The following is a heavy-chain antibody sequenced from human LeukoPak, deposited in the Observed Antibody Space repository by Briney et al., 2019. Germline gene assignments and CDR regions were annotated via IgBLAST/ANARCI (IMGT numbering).Heavy chain of an antibody. CDR3: ARGLEYSSSLGYAFDI. J-gene: IGHJ3*02. CDR2: INHSGST. D-gene: IGHD6-6*01. Sequence: SETLSLTCAVYGGSFSGYYWGWIRQPPGKGLEWIGEINHSGSTNYNPSLKSRVTISVDTSKNQFSLKLSSVTAADTAAYYCARGLEYSSSLGYAFDIWGQGTMVTVSS. V-gene: IGHV4-34*01. CDR1: GGSFSGYY.